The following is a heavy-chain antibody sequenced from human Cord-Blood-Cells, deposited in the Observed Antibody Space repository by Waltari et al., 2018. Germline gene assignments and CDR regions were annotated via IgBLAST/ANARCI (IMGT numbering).Heavy chain of an antibody. CDR1: GGHFIIYA. D-gene: IGHD2-2*01. CDR3: ARVLAEYQQYYFDY. Sequence: QVQLVQSGAEVKKPGPSVKVSCKASGGHFIIYAIRVVRPAPGQGLEWMGGIIPIFGTANDAQKFQGRVTITADKSTSTAYMELSSLRSEDTAVYYCARVLAEYQQYYFDYWGQGTLVTVSS. J-gene: IGHJ4*02. V-gene: IGHV1-69*06. CDR2: IIPIFGTA.